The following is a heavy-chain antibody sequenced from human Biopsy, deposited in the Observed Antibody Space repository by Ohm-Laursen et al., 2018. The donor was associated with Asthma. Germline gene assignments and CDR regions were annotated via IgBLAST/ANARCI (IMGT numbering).Heavy chain of an antibody. CDR2: IYSGGGT. D-gene: IGHD2-15*01. J-gene: IGHJ6*02. CDR1: GFTVSTNG. CDR3: ARVDGVVEPATRMGGMDV. Sequence: SLRLSCAASGFTVSTNGMSWVRQPPGKGLEWVSVIYSGGGTYYADSVQGRVTISRDNSKSTLYLQMNSLSAEDSAVYYCARVDGVVEPATRMGGMDVWGQGTTVAVSS. V-gene: IGHV3-53*05.